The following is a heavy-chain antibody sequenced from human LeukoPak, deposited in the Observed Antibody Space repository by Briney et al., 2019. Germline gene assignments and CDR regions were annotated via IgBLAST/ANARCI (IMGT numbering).Heavy chain of an antibody. CDR1: GFTFSSYA. CDR3: AKEPRGYNWNDNYFDY. Sequence: GGSLRLSCAAPGFTFSSYAMSWVRQAPGKGLEWVSAISGSGGSTYYADSVKGRFTISRDNSKNTLYLQMNSLRAEDTAVYYCAKEPRGYNWNDNYFDYWGQGTLVTVSS. D-gene: IGHD1-1*01. CDR2: ISGSGGST. J-gene: IGHJ4*02. V-gene: IGHV3-23*01.